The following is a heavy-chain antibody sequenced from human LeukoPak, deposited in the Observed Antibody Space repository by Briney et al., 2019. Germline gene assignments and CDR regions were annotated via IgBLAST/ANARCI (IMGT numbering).Heavy chain of an antibody. V-gene: IGHV7-4-1*02. Sequence: ASVTVSCKASGYTFTSYAMNWVRQAPGQGLEWMGWINTNTGNPTYAQGFTGRFVFSLDTSVSTAYLQISSLKAEDTAVYYCAREIAVAGIDWFDPWGQGTLVTVSS. J-gene: IGHJ5*02. D-gene: IGHD6-19*01. CDR2: INTNTGNP. CDR1: GYTFTSYA. CDR3: AREIAVAGIDWFDP.